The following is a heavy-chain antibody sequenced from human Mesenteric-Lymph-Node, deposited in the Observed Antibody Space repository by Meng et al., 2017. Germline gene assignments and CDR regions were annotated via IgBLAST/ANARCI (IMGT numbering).Heavy chain of an antibody. V-gene: IGHV3-30*04. D-gene: IGHD5-18*01. CDR2: ISYDGSNQ. Sequence: GESLKISCAASGFTFSIYAMYWVRQAPGKGLEWVAFISYDGSNQCYADSVKGRFTISRDNSKNTLYLQMNNLRAEDTAVYYCARGYSYGSLWFDPWGQGTLVTVSS. J-gene: IGHJ5*02. CDR3: ARGYSYGSLWFDP. CDR1: GFTFSIYA.